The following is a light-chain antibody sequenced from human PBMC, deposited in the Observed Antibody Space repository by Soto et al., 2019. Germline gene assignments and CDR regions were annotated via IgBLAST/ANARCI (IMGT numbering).Light chain of an antibody. CDR1: SSNIGAGYD. CDR2: GNS. J-gene: IGLJ2*01. V-gene: IGLV1-40*01. CDR3: QSDDSSLSGYVV. Sequence: QSVLTQPPSVSGAPGQRVTISCTGSSSNIGAGYDVHWYQQLPGTAPKLLIYGNSNRHSGVPDRFSGSKSGTSASLAITGLQAEDAADYYCQSDDSSLSGYVVFGGGTKLTVL.